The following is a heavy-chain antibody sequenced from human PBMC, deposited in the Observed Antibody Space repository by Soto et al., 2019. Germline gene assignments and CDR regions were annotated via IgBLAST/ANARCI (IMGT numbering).Heavy chain of an antibody. CDR1: GGSISSYY. CDR2: IYYSGST. D-gene: IGHD3-16*02. J-gene: IGHJ4*02. V-gene: IGHV4-59*01. CDR3: ARELYRYYPAFDY. Sequence: PSETLSLTCAVSGGSISSYYWSWIRQPPGKGLEWIGYIYYSGSTNYNPSLKSRVTISVDTSKNQFSLKLSSVTAADPPVYYCARELYRYYPAFDYWGQATLVTVSS.